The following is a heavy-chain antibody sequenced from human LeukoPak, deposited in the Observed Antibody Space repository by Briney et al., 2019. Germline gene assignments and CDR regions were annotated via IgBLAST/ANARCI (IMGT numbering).Heavy chain of an antibody. Sequence: GGSLTLSCAASGFTFDDYAMHWVRQAPGKGLDWVSLISGDGGSTYYADSVKGRFTIFRDNSKNSLYLHMNSLRPEDTALYYCAKDLVDMNTGYYYYGMGVWGQRTTVTVSS. V-gene: IGHV3-43*02. CDR1: GFTFDDYA. J-gene: IGHJ6*02. CDR2: ISGDGGST. CDR3: AKDLVDMNTGYYYYGMGV. D-gene: IGHD3-16*01.